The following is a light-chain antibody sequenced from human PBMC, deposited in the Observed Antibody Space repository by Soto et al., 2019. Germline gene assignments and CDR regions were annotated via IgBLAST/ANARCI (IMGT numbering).Light chain of an antibody. V-gene: IGKV1-5*01. Sequence: DIQMTQSPSTLSASVGDRVTITCRASQSISNWLAWYQQRPGKAPELLIYDASCLKSGVPSRFSGSGSGTEFTLTISSLQPDDFATYYCQQYSSYAMYTFGQGTKLEIK. CDR1: QSISNW. CDR3: QQYSSYAMYT. J-gene: IGKJ2*01. CDR2: DAS.